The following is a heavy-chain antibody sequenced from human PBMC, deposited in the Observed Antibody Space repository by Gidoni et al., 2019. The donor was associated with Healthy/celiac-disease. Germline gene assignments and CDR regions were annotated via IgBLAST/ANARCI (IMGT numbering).Heavy chain of an antibody. J-gene: IGHJ4*02. CDR1: GGSISSYY. CDR3: ARSQGGSSWYDDY. V-gene: IGHV4-4*07. Sequence: QVQLQESGPGLVKPSETMSLTCTVSGGSISSYYWSWIRQPAGKGLEWIGRSYTCGSTNYNPSLKSRVTMSGDTSKNQFSLKLSSVSAADTAVYYCARSQGGSSWYDDYWGQGTLVTVSS. CDR2: SYTCGST. D-gene: IGHD6-13*01.